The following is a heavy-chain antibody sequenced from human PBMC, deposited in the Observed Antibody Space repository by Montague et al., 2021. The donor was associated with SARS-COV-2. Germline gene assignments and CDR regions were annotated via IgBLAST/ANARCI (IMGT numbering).Heavy chain of an antibody. CDR2: IIGGGST. CDR3: AKGGYCSSISCHGIYEYGMDF. D-gene: IGHD2-2*01. CDR1: GFTFRSYA. V-gene: IGHV3-23*01. Sequence: SLRLSCAASGFTFRSYAMSWVRQSPGKGLEWVSGIIGGGSTYYTDSVKGRFTISRDNTKNTLYLQMNSLRVEDTAVYYCAKGGYCSSISCHGIYEYGMDFWGQGTTVTVSS. J-gene: IGHJ6*02.